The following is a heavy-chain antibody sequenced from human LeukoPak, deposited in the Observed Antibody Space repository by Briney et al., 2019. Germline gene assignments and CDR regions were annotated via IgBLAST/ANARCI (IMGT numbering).Heavy chain of an antibody. D-gene: IGHD6-25*01. V-gene: IGHV4-59*01. CDR1: GGSISSYY. Sequence: SETLSLTCTVSGGSISSYYWSWIRQPPGKGLEWIGYIYYSGSTNYNPSLKSRVTISVDTSKNQFSLKLSSVTAADTAVYYCARKKNPAGAGPNDVFDIGGQGKMATVSS. J-gene: IGHJ3*02. CDR2: IYYSGST. CDR3: ARKKNPAGAGPNDVFDI.